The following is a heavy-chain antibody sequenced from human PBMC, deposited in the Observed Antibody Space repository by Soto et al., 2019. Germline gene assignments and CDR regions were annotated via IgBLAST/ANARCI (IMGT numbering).Heavy chain of an antibody. CDR1: GGSISSGGYY. CDR2: IYYSGST. D-gene: IGHD3-22*01. J-gene: IGHJ3*02. V-gene: IGHV4-31*03. CDR3: ARARNYYDSSGYPDAFDI. Sequence: SETLSLTCTVSGGSISSGGYYWSWIRQHPGKGLEWIGYIYYSGSTYYNPSLKSRVTISVDTSKNQFSLKLSSVTAADTAVYYCARARNYYDSSGYPDAFDIWGQGTMVTV.